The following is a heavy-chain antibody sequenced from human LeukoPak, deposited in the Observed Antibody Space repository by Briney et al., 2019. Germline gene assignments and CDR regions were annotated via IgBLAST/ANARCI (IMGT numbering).Heavy chain of an antibody. CDR2: IYYSGST. Sequence: SGTLSLTCTVSGGSISSSSYYWGWIRQPPGKGLEWIGSIYYSGSTYYNPSLKSRVTISVDTSKNQFSLKLSSVTAADTAVYYCARHSRDTAMVDYWGQGTLVTVSS. J-gene: IGHJ4*02. CDR3: ARHSRDTAMVDY. V-gene: IGHV4-39*01. D-gene: IGHD5-18*01. CDR1: GGSISSSSYY.